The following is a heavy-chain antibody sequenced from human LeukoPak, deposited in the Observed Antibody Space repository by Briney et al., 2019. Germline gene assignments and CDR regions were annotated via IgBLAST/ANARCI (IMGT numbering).Heavy chain of an antibody. J-gene: IGHJ4*02. CDR1: GLTVNSNY. D-gene: IGHD5-24*01. Sequence: AGGSLRLSCAASGLTVNSNYMNWVRQASGKGLQWVSVIYSGGTTYYADSVKGRFTISRDNSKNTLYLQMNSLRAEDTAVYYCARALLVRNGYNYSPNYFDYWGQGTLVTVSS. CDR2: IYSGGTT. V-gene: IGHV3-53*01. CDR3: ARALLVRNGYNYSPNYFDY.